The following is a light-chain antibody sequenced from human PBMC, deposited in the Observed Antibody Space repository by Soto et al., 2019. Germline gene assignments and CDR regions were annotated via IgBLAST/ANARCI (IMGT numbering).Light chain of an antibody. CDR1: KSVSSN. J-gene: IGKJ2*01. V-gene: IGKV3-15*01. CDR3: QQYNNWPPVT. CDR2: GAS. Sequence: EIVMTQSPATLSVSPGERATLSCRASKSVSSNLAWYQQKPGQAPRRLIYGASTRATGIPARFSGSGSGTECTLTISRLQAEDCAVYYCQQYNNWPPVTFGQGTKLEIK.